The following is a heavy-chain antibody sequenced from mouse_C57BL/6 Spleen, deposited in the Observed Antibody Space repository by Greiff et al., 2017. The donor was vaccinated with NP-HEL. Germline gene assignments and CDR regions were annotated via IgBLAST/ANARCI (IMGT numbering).Heavy chain of an antibody. V-gene: IGHV1-26*01. CDR1: GYTFTDYY. CDR3: ARKGIYYDPFAY. Sequence: EVQLQQSGPELVKPGASVKISCKASGYTFTDYYMNWVKQSHGKSLEWIGDINPNNGGTSYNQKFKGKATLTVDKSSSTAYMELRSLTSEDSAVYYCARKGIYYDPFAYWGQGTLVTVSA. J-gene: IGHJ3*01. CDR2: INPNNGGT. D-gene: IGHD2-4*01.